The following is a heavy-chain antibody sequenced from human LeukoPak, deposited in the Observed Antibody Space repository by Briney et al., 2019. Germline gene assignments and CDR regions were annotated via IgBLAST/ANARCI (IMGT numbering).Heavy chain of an antibody. Sequence: GGSLRLSCGASTSTFIIYAMSWDRQAPGKGLEWVSVIDASSATTFYADSVKGRFTISRDNFKNTLYLQMSSLRAEDTAIYYFVIDRTSGFDIDSSAVDFWGQGTLVTV. J-gene: IGHJ4*02. D-gene: IGHD6-19*01. CDR3: VIDRTSGFDIDSSAVDF. CDR2: IDASSATT. V-gene: IGHV3-23*01. CDR1: TSTFIIYA.